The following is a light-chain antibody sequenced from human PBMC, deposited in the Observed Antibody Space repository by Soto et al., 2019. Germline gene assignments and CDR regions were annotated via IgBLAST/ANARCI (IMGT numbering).Light chain of an antibody. CDR2: EVS. Sequence: QSALTQPASVSGSPGQSITISCTGTSSDVGGYNYVSWYQQHPGKAPQLMIYEVSNRPSGVSNRFSGSKSGNTASLTIYGLKAEDEADYYCSSYTSSSTLVFGGGTKLTAL. CDR3: SSYTSSSTLV. V-gene: IGLV2-14*01. J-gene: IGLJ2*01. CDR1: SSDVGGYNY.